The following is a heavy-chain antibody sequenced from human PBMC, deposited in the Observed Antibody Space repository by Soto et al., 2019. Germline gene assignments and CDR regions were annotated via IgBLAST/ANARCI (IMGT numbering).Heavy chain of an antibody. CDR2: ISGSGAST. Sequence: EVQLLESGGGLVQPGGSLRLSCAASGFTFSSYAMSWVRQAPGKGLEWVSAISGSGASTYNADSVKGRFTISRDNSKNTLHLQINSLTAEDTAVYYCAKNNSQYDFWTLHVFDIWGQGTLVTVSS. J-gene: IGHJ3*02. V-gene: IGHV3-23*01. CDR3: AKNNSQYDFWTLHVFDI. D-gene: IGHD3-3*01. CDR1: GFTFSSYA.